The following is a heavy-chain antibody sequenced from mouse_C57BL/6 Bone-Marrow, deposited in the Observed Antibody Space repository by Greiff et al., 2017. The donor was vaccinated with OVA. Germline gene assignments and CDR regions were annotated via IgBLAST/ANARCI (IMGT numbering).Heavy chain of an antibody. CDR1: GFSLSTFGMG. Sequence: QVTLKVCGPGILQPSQTLSLTCSFSGFSLSTFGMGVGWIRQPSGKGLEWLASIWWDDDKYYNPALKSRLSISKDTSKNQVFLKIANVDTADTATYYCARFITGTNYYAVDYWGQGTSVTVSS. CDR3: ARFITGTNYYAVDY. CDR2: IWWDDDK. J-gene: IGHJ4*01. D-gene: IGHD4-1*01. V-gene: IGHV8-8*01.